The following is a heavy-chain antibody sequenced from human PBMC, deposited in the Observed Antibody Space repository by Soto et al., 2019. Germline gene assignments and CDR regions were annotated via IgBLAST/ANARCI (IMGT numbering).Heavy chain of an antibody. Sequence: QVQLVQSGAEVKKPGASVKVSCKASGYTFTAYYMHWVRQAPGQGLEWMGWINPNSGGTYHAQNFQGRVTRTRATSTTTAYMELASLRSDDTAVYYCARGGGRGYNELDPWGHGTLVIVSS. V-gene: IGHV1-2*02. J-gene: IGHJ5*02. CDR1: GYTFTAYY. D-gene: IGHD5-12*01. CDR2: INPNSGGT. CDR3: ARGGGRGYNELDP.